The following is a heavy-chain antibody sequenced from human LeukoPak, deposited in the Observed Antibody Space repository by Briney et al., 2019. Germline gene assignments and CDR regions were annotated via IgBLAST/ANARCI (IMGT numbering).Heavy chain of an antibody. Sequence: GGSLRLSCAASGFTFSTYAMSWVRQAPGKGLEWVSAISGSGGSTYYADSVKGRFTISRDNSKNTLYLQMNSLRAEDTAVYYCARDHIGYSYGYFDYWGQGTLVTVSS. V-gene: IGHV3-23*01. J-gene: IGHJ4*02. D-gene: IGHD5-18*01. CDR2: ISGSGGST. CDR1: GFTFSTYA. CDR3: ARDHIGYSYGYFDY.